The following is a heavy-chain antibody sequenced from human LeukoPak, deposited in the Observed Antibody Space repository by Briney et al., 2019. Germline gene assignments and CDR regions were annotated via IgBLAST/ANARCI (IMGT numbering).Heavy chain of an antibody. D-gene: IGHD3-22*01. V-gene: IGHV3-23*01. J-gene: IGHJ4*02. CDR3: AKDGEVRDYYDSSGYPYYFDY. Sequence: GGSLRLSCAVSGFTFSSYAMSWVRQAPGKGLEWVSAISGSGGSTYYADSVKGRFTISRDNSKNTLYLQMNSLRAEDTAVYYCAKDGEVRDYYDSSGYPYYFDYWGQGTLVTVSS. CDR2: ISGSGGST. CDR1: GFTFSSYA.